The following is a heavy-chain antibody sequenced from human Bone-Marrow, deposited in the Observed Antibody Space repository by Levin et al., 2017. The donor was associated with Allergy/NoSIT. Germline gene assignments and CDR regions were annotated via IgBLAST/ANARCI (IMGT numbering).Heavy chain of an antibody. D-gene: IGHD1-26*01. CDR3: AREGGSRYFGLDV. CDR1: GGSISSYY. CDR2: ISHTGTT. V-gene: IGHV4-59*01. J-gene: IGHJ6*02. Sequence: SSETLSLTCSVSGGSISSYYWNWIRHSPGKGLEWIGFISHTGTTNYNPSLKSRVAISMDTSKTQFSLRLTSVTAADAAVYYCAREGGSRYFGLDVWGHGTTVTVS.